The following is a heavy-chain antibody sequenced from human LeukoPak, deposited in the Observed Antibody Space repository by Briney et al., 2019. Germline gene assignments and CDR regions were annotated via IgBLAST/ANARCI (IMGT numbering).Heavy chain of an antibody. V-gene: IGHV4-59*05. CDR2: IYYSGST. CDR1: GGSFSAYY. CDR3: ATTGDYFQAA. Sequence: PSETLSLTCAVYGGSFSAYYWSWIRQPPGKGLEWIGSIYYSGSTYYNPSLKSRVTISVDTSNNQFSLKLSSVTATDTAVYYCATTGDYFQAAWGQGTLVTVS. D-gene: IGHD2/OR15-2a*01. J-gene: IGHJ5*02.